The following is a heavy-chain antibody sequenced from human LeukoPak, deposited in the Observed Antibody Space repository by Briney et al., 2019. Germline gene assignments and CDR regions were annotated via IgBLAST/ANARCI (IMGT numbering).Heavy chain of an antibody. Sequence: GGSLRLSCVASGLPIGDFAMHWVRQAPGKGLEWVSLISGDGVSTFYADSVKGRFSISRDNSKNSLSLEMNSLRTEDTAMCYCARESGKFDYWGQGTLVAVSS. CDR2: ISGDGVST. J-gene: IGHJ4*02. CDR3: ARESGKFDY. CDR1: GLPIGDFA. V-gene: IGHV3-43*02.